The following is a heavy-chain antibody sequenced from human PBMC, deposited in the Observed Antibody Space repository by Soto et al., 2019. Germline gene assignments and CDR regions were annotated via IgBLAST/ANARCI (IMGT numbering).Heavy chain of an antibody. CDR2: ISSDGTIT. CDR1: GFTFSSYW. Sequence: EVHLVESGGGLVQPGGSLRLSCAASGFTFSSYWMHWVRQAPGKGLVCVSRISSDGTITTYADSVKGRFTMSRDNAKKTLYLQMNSLRAEDTAVYFCALLWGSTVVYSSVDVYWGQGTLVTVSS. D-gene: IGHD2-2*01. J-gene: IGHJ4*02. CDR3: ALLWGSTVVYSSVDVY. V-gene: IGHV3-74*01.